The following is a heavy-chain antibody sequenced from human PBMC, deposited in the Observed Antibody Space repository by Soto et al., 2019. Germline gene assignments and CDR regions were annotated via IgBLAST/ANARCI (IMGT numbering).Heavy chain of an antibody. Sequence: GASVKVSCKASGYTFTSYGISWVRQAPGQGLEWMGWISAYNGNTNYAQKLQGRVTMTTDTSTSTAYMELRSLRSDDTAVYYCARDRRTIPLAAAGHFDYWGQGTLVTVSS. J-gene: IGHJ4*02. CDR2: ISAYNGNT. V-gene: IGHV1-18*01. CDR1: GYTFTSYG. CDR3: ARDRRTIPLAAAGHFDY. D-gene: IGHD6-13*01.